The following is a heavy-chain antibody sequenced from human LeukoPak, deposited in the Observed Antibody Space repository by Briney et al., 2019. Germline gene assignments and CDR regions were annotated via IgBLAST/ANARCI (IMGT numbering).Heavy chain of an antibody. D-gene: IGHD1-26*01. CDR1: GGSISSSSYY. CDR3: ARRNSGNYYGLFDP. J-gene: IGHJ5*02. CDR2: IYYSGNT. V-gene: IGHV4-39*01. Sequence: SETLSLTCTVSGGSISSSSYYWAWIRQPPGKGPEWIGSIYYSGNTYYNPSLKSRITLSVDTSKNQFSLKLSSVTAADSAVYYCARRNSGNYYGLFDPWGQGTLVTVSS.